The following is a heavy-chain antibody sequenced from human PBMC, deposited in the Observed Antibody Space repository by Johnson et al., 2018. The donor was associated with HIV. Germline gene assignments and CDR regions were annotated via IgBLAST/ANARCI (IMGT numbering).Heavy chain of an antibody. D-gene: IGHD6-19*01. Sequence: VQLVESGGGVVQPGGSLRLSCVASGFTFSSYGMHWVRQAPGKGLEWVANIKQDGSEKYYVDSVKGRFTISRDNAKNSLYLQMNSLRAEDTAVDYCAKDGQWLVSPGGAFDIWGQGTMVTVSS. CDR2: IKQDGSEK. J-gene: IGHJ3*02. CDR1: GFTFSSYG. V-gene: IGHV3-7*01. CDR3: AKDGQWLVSPGGAFDI.